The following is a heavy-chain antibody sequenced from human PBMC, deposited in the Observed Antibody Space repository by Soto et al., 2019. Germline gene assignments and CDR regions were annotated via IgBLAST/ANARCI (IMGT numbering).Heavy chain of an antibody. CDR1: GYTLTELS. CDR2: FDPEDGET. CDR3: ATGLYYGSGSYYVYYYYYMDV. D-gene: IGHD3-10*01. Sequence: GASVKVSCKVSGYTLTELSMHWVRQAPGKGLEWMGGFDPEDGETIYAQKFQGRVTMTEDTSTDTAYMELSSLRSEDTAVYYCATGLYYGSGSYYVYYYYYMDVWGKGTTVTVSS. J-gene: IGHJ6*03. V-gene: IGHV1-24*01.